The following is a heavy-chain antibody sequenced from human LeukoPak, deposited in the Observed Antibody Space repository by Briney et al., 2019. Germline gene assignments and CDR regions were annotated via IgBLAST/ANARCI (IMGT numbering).Heavy chain of an antibody. Sequence: TGGSLRLSCTVSGFTFGDYAMSWFRQAPGKGLEWVGFIRSKAYGGTTEYAASVKGRFTISRDDSKSIAYLQMNSLKTEDTAVYYCTRDLGGPSYYYYGMDVWGQGTTVTVSS. CDR1: GFTFGDYA. CDR2: IRSKAYGGTT. CDR3: TRDLGGPSYYYYGMDV. V-gene: IGHV3-49*03. D-gene: IGHD3-10*01. J-gene: IGHJ6*02.